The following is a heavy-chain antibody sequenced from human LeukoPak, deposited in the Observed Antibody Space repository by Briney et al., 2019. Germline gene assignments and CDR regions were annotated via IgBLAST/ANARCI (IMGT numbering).Heavy chain of an antibody. CDR1: GFTFSSCA. V-gene: IGHV3-23*01. D-gene: IGHD2-21*02. J-gene: IGHJ3*02. CDR3: AKDPIVFNSGDYYLGAFNI. CDR2: ISGGGGKT. Sequence: PGGSLRLSCEASGFTFSSCALSWVRQAPGKGLEWVSAISGGGGKTWYADSVKGRFTISRDNSKNTLYPQMNSLRAEDTALYYCAKDPIVFNSGDYYLGAFNIWGQGAMVTVSS.